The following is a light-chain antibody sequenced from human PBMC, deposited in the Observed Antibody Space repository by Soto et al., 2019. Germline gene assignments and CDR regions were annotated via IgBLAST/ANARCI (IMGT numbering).Light chain of an antibody. CDR3: QSYDSSLSGYV. V-gene: IGLV1-40*01. J-gene: IGLJ1*01. Sequence: QPVLTQPPSVSGAPGQRVTISCTGSSSNIGAGYDLHWYQQLPGTAPKLLIYGDSNRPSGVPDRFSGSKSGTSASLAITGRQAEDEADYYCQSYDSSLSGYVFGTGTQLTVL. CDR1: SSNIGAGYD. CDR2: GDS.